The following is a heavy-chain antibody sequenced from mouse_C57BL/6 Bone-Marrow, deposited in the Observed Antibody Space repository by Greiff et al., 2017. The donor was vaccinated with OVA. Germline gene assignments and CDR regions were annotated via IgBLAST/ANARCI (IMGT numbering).Heavy chain of an antibody. Sequence: EVQLQQSGPVLVKPGASVKMSCKASGYTFTDYYMNWVKQSHGKSLEWIGVINPYNGGTSYNQKFKGKATLTVDKSSSTAYMELNSLTSEDSAVYYCAREGLSAGAMDYWGQGTSVTVSS. CDR3: AREGLSAGAMDY. J-gene: IGHJ4*01. V-gene: IGHV1-19*01. CDR1: GYTFTDYY. CDR2: INPYNGGT. D-gene: IGHD3-3*01.